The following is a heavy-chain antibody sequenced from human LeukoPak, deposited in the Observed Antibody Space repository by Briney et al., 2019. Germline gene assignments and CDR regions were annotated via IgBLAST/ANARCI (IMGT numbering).Heavy chain of an antibody. CDR3: AKDLADGDPYYFDY. Sequence: GRSLRLSCAASGFTFSSYAMSWVSQAPGKGLEWVSAISGSGGSTYYADSVKGRFTISRDNAKNTLYLQMNSLRAEDTAVYYCAKDLADGDPYYFDYWGQGTLVTVSS. J-gene: IGHJ4*02. D-gene: IGHD4-17*01. V-gene: IGHV3-23*01. CDR2: ISGSGGST. CDR1: GFTFSSYA.